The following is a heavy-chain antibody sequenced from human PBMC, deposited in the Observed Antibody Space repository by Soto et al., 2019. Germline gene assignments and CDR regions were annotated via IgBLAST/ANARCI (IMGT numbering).Heavy chain of an antibody. CDR1: GGTFSSYT. D-gene: IGHD2-15*01. Sequence: QVQLVQSGAEVKKTGSSVKVSCKASGGTFSSYTISWVRQAPGQGLEWMGRIIPILGIANYAQKFQGRVTITADKSTRTAYMELSSLRSDATAVSYCADLVVADTGMYVWGQGSTVTFSS. V-gene: IGHV1-69*02. CDR2: IIPILGIA. CDR3: ADLVVADTGMYV. J-gene: IGHJ6*02.